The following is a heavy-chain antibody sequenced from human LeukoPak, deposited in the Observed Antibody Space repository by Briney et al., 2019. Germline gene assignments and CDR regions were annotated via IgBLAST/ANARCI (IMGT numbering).Heavy chain of an antibody. V-gene: IGHV5-51*01. CDR1: GYIFTSYW. CDR2: IYPGDSDT. Sequence: GESLKIFCKGSGYIFTSYWIAWVRQMPGKGLEWMGIIYPGDSDTRYSPSFQGQVTISADKSISTAYLQWSSLKASDTAMYYCARSTVSYWYFDLWGRGTLLTVPS. J-gene: IGHJ2*01. CDR3: ARSTVSYWYFDL. D-gene: IGHD4-17*01.